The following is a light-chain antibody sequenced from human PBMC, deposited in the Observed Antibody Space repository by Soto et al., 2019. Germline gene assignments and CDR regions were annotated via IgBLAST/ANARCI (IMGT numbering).Light chain of an antibody. J-gene: IGKJ4*01. CDR1: QSISTW. V-gene: IGKV1-5*01. CDR2: DSS. CDR3: QQYDDLPLT. Sequence: DIQMTQSPSTLSASVGDRVTITCRASQSISTWLAWYQQKPGQAPKLLIYDSSALETGVPSRFSGSGSATDFTLTISSLQPEDFATYYCQQYDDLPLTFGGGTKME.